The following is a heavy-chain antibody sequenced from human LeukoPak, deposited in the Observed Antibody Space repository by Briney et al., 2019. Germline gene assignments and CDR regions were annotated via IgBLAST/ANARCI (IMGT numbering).Heavy chain of an antibody. Sequence: GGSLTLSCAASGFTFSNAWMSWVRQVAGKGLEGVGRIKSKIGGGTTDYAAPVKGRFTISRDDSKNSLYMQMNSLKTEDTAVYYCTTGESGIVTTIRIEPDAFDIWGQGTMVTVSS. D-gene: IGHD5-12*01. J-gene: IGHJ3*02. CDR2: IKSKIGGGTT. V-gene: IGHV3-15*01. CDR3: TTGESGIVTTIRIEPDAFDI. CDR1: GFTFSNAW.